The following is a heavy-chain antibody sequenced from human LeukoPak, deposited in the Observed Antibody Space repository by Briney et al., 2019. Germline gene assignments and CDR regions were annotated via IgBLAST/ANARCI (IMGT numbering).Heavy chain of an antibody. J-gene: IGHJ6*02. CDR2: INHSGST. D-gene: IGHD2-8*01. V-gene: IGHV4-34*01. CDR1: GGSFSGYY. Sequence: SETLSLTCAAYGGSFSGYYWSWIRQPPGKGLEWIGEINHSGSTNYNPSLKSRVAISVDTSKNQFSLKLSSVTAADTAVYYCARGCTNGVCYTESRYYYYYYGMDVWGQGPRSPSP. CDR3: ARGCTNGVCYTESRYYYYYYGMDV.